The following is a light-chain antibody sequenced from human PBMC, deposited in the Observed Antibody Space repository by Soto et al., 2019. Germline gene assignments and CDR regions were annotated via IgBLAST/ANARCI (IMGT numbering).Light chain of an antibody. J-gene: IGLJ3*02. CDR3: QVWDSKGV. V-gene: IGLV3-21*04. CDR2: FDR. CDR1: NIGSKG. Sequence: SYELTQPPSVSVAPGKTARITCGGNNIGSKGVHWYQQKPCQAPVLVIYFDRERPSGIPERFTGSNSGNTATLTISRVEAGDEADYYCQVWDSKGVFGGGTKLTVL.